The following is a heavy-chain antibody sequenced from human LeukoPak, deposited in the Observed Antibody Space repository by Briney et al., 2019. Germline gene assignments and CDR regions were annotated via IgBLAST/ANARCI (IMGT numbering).Heavy chain of an antibody. Sequence: GGSLRLSCTASGFTFSSYWMNWVRQAPGKGLEWVANIKQDGSEKYYVDSVKGRFTISRDNAKKSLYLQTNSLRAEDTAVYYCARETEMANLDYWGQGTLVTVSS. D-gene: IGHD5-24*01. V-gene: IGHV3-7*04. CDR2: IKQDGSEK. CDR1: GFTFSSYW. J-gene: IGHJ4*02. CDR3: ARETEMANLDY.